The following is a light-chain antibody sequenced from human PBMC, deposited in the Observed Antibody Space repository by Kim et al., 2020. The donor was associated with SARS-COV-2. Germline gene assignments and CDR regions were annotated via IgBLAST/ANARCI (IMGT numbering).Light chain of an antibody. CDR3: QQYKDQWT. CDR1: QKIGTN. J-gene: IGKJ1*01. CDR2: YAS. V-gene: IGKV3-15*01. Sequence: EIAVTQSPATLSVSPGERATLSCRASQKIGTNLAWYQHRSGQPPRLLIHYASTRATDIPARFSGSGSGTEFTLTISALQSEDFAVYYCQQYKDQWTFGRGTKVDIK.